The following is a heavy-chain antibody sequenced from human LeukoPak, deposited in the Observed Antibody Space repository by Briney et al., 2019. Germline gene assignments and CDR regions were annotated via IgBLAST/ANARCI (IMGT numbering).Heavy chain of an antibody. V-gene: IGHV4-4*07. CDR3: ARGNWNDVVGYYFDY. CDR2: IYTSGYT. CDR1: GDSLSSSY. D-gene: IGHD1-1*01. J-gene: IGHJ4*02. Sequence: SETLSLTCTVSGDSLSSSYWSWVRQPAGKGLEWIGRIYTSGYTNYNPSLKSRVTMSVDTSKNQFSLKLSSVTAADTAVYYCARGNWNDVVGYYFDYWGQGTLVTVSS.